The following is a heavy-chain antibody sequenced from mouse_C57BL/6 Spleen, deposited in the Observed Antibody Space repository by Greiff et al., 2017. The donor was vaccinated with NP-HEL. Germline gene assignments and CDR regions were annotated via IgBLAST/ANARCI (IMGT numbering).Heavy chain of an antibody. CDR3: TTPNYYGSSYRYFDV. V-gene: IGHV14-4*01. CDR1: GFNIKDDY. Sequence: VQLQQSGAELVRPGASVKLSCTASGFNIKDDYMHWVKQRPEQGLEWIGWIDPENGDTEYASKLQGKATITADTSSNTAYLQLSSLTSEDTAVYYCTTPNYYGSSYRYFDVWGTGTTVTVSS. D-gene: IGHD1-1*01. CDR2: IDPENGDT. J-gene: IGHJ1*03.